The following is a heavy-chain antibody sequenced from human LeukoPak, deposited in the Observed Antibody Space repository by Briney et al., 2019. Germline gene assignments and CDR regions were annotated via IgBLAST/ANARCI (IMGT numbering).Heavy chain of an antibody. J-gene: IGHJ6*03. CDR2: IKQDGSEK. CDR3: ARARRGNGSGSDYYYYMDV. D-gene: IGHD3-10*01. CDR1: GFTFSSYW. V-gene: IGHV3-7*01. Sequence: GGSLRLSCAASGFTFSSYWMSWVRQAPGKGLEWVANIKQDGSEKYYVDSVKGRFTISRDNAKNSLYLQMNSLRAEDTAVYYCARARRGNGSGSDYYYYMDVWGKGTTVTISS.